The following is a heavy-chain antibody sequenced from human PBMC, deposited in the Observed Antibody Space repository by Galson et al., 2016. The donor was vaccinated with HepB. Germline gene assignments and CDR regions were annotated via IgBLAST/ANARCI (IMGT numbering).Heavy chain of an antibody. J-gene: IGHJ4*02. CDR1: GFTVSDNY. Sequence: SLRLSCAVSGFTVSDNYMSWVRQAPGKGLEWVSLIYSDGRTHYAESVKGRFTISRDNTKNTVYLQMNPLRVEDSAIYYCATRLGYCRGGSCFGRYWGQGSLVIVSA. CDR2: IYSDGRT. D-gene: IGHD2-15*01. CDR3: ATRLGYCRGGSCFGRY. V-gene: IGHV3-53*01.